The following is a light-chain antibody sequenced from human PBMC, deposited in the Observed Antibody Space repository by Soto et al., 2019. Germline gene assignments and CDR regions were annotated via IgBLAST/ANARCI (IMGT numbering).Light chain of an antibody. Sequence: DIQMTQSPATLSASVGDSVTIACRASQSIDSWFVWYQQKPGKAPKFLIYDASHLESGVPSRFSGSGSGTEFTLTISSLHPDDFPTYYCQQYPGTPFTFGQGTKVEIK. CDR2: DAS. V-gene: IGKV1-5*01. CDR1: QSIDSW. J-gene: IGKJ2*01. CDR3: QQYPGTPFT.